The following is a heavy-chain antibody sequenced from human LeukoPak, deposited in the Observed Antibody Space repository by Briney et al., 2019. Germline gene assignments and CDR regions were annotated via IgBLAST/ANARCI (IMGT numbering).Heavy chain of an antibody. D-gene: IGHD5-18*01. Sequence: ASVKVSCKASGYTFTSYGISWVRQASGQGLEWMGWISAYNGNTNYAQKLQGRVTMTTDTSTSTAYMELRSLRSDDTAVYYCARDQGSSNTAIIDYWGQGTLVTVSS. J-gene: IGHJ4*02. V-gene: IGHV1-18*01. CDR1: GYTFTSYG. CDR2: ISAYNGNT. CDR3: ARDQGSSNTAIIDY.